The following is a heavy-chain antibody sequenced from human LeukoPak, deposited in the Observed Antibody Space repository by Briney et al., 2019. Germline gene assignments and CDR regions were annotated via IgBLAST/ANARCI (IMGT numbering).Heavy chain of an antibody. J-gene: IGHJ4*02. V-gene: IGHV3-30*02. CDR1: GFTFSSYG. CDR2: IQYDGSNK. Sequence: GGSLRLSCAASGFTFSSYGMPWVRQAPGKGLEWVAFIQYDGSNKYYTDFVKGRFTISRDNSRNTMYVQMNSLRPEDTAVYYCAKDSAVVAATPENYFDYWGQGTLVTVSS. CDR3: AKDSAVVAATPENYFDY. D-gene: IGHD2-15*01.